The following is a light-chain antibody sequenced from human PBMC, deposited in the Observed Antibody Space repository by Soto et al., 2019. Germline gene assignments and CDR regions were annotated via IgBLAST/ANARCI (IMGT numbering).Light chain of an antibody. CDR3: QQYNNWPLT. J-gene: IGKJ4*01. CDR1: QSVSSN. Sequence: EIVMTQSPATLSVSPGERATLSCRASQSVSSNLAWYQQKPGQAPRLLIYGASTRANGIPARFSGSGSGTEFTLTISSLQSEDFAVYYCQQYNNWPLTFGAGTRVEIK. CDR2: GAS. V-gene: IGKV3-15*01.